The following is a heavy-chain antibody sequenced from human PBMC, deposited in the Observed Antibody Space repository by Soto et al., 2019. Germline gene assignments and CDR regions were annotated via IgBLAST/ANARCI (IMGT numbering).Heavy chain of an antibody. CDR1: GFTFSNYG. J-gene: IGHJ6*02. CDR2: ILNDGSNR. Sequence: QVQLVESGGGVVQPGRSLRLSCAASGFTFSNYGMHWVRQAPGKGLEWVAVILNDGSNRYHADSVKDRFTISRDNLKNMLYSQMNSLRAEDTAVYYCARDDEYSGNGMDVWGQGTTVTVS. D-gene: IGHD3-10*01. V-gene: IGHV3-33*01. CDR3: ARDDEYSGNGMDV.